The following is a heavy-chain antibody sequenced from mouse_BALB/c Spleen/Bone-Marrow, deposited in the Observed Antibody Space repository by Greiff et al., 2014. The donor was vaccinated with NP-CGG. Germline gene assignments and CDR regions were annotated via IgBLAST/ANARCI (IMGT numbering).Heavy chain of an antibody. J-gene: IGHJ3*01. V-gene: IGHV14-3*02. CDR2: IDPANGNT. D-gene: IGHD1-1*01. Sequence: EVQLQQSGAEPVKPGASVKLSCTASGFNIKDTYMHWVKQRPEQGLEWIGRIDPANGNTKYDPKFQGKATITADTSSNTAYLQLSSLTSEDTAVYYCARYNYGSSQFAYWGQGTLVTVSA. CDR3: ARYNYGSSQFAY. CDR1: GFNIKDTY.